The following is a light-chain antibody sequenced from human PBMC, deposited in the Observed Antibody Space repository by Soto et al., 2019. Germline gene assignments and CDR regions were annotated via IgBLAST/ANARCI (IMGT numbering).Light chain of an antibody. J-gene: IGKJ2*01. Sequence: EIVLTQSPGTLSLSPGERATLSCRASQSVSSIYLAWYQQKPGQDPRLLIYGASSRATGIPDRFSGSGSGTDFTLTISRLEPEDFAVYYCQQYGSSPPYTFGQGTKLEIK. CDR3: QQYGSSPPYT. V-gene: IGKV3-20*01. CDR1: QSVSSIY. CDR2: GAS.